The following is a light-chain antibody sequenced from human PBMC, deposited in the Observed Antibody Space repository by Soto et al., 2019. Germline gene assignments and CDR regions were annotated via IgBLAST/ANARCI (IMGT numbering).Light chain of an antibody. CDR1: QSLSSTS. CDR2: GAS. CDR3: QQYDTTPWK. J-gene: IGKJ1*01. Sequence: EIVLTQSPGTLSLSPGERAVLSCTASQSLSSTSLAWYQQKPGHGPRLLIYGASRRATGIHDRFSAIESGTDVTVTIGPLEREDFAVCFCQQYDTTPWKFGQWTRVE. V-gene: IGKV3-20*01.